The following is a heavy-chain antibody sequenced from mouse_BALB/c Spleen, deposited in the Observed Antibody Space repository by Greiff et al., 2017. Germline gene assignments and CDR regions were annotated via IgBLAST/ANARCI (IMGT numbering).Heavy chain of an antibody. CDR1: GFAFSSYD. CDR2: ISSGGGST. D-gene: IGHD1-2*01. CDR3: ARHKFITTATAWFAY. V-gene: IGHV5-12-1*01. J-gene: IGHJ3*01. Sequence: EVKVVESGGGLVKPGGSLKLSCAASGFAFSSYDMSWVRQTPEKRLEWVAYISSGGGSTYYPDTVKGRFTISRDNAKNTLYLQMSSLKSEDTAMYYCARHKFITTATAWFAYWGQGTLVTVSA.